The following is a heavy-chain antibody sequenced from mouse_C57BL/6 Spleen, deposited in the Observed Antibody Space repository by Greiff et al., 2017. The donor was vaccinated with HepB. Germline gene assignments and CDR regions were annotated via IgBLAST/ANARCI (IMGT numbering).Heavy chain of an antibody. D-gene: IGHD1-1*01. J-gene: IGHJ3*01. CDR3: ARDRSSYSAWFAY. V-gene: IGHV3-6*01. CDR1: GYSITSGYY. CDR2: ISYDGSN. Sequence: EVQRVESGPGLVKPSQSLSLTCSVTGYSITSGYYWNWIRQFPGNKLEWMGYISYDGSNNYNPSLKNRISITRDTSKNQFFLKLNSVTTEDTATYYCARDRSSYSAWFAYWGQGTLVTVSA.